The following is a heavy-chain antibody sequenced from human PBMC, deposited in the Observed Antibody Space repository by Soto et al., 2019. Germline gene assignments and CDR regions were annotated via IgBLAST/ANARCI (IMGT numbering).Heavy chain of an antibody. CDR3: ARVGRGVYGMDV. V-gene: IGHV3-48*02. Sequence: EVQLVESGGGLVQPGGSLRLSCAASGFTFISYSIIWVRQAPGKGLECFSYITSDSSTISYADSVKGRFTVSRDNAKNSLYLQMNSLRDEDTAVYYCARVGRGVYGMDVWGQGTSVTVSS. CDR2: ITSDSSTI. D-gene: IGHD2-8*01. CDR1: GFTFISYS. J-gene: IGHJ6*02.